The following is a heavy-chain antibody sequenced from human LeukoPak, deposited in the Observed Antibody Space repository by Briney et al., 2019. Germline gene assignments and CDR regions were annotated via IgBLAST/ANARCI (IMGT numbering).Heavy chain of an antibody. V-gene: IGHV3-23*01. Sequence: GGSLRLSCAASGFTFSSYAMSWVRQAPGKGLEWVSAISGSGGSTYYAASVKGRFTISRDNSKNTLYLQMNSLRAEDTAVYYCAKDGGVYDSSGNDYWGQGTLVTVSS. CDR1: GFTFSSYA. CDR2: ISGSGGST. D-gene: IGHD3-22*01. CDR3: AKDGGVYDSSGNDY. J-gene: IGHJ4*02.